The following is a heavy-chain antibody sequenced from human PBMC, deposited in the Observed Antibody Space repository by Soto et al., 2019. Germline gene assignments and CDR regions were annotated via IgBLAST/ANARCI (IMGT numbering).Heavy chain of an antibody. J-gene: IGHJ3*02. Sequence: LKCSGKGCVYSVGSYRSGSFRQMPGKGLEWMGIIYPCVSAGRYRPSFQGQVTISAAKSISTAYLQSSSPKASDTAMSYCARHMYSSGFDIWGQGTMVTVSS. V-gene: IGHV5-51*01. CDR3: ARHMYSSGFDI. D-gene: IGHD6-25*01. CDR1: VYSVGSYR. CDR2: IYPCVSAG.